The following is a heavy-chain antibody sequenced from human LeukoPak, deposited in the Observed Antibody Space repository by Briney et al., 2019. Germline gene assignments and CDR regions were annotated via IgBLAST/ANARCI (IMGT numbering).Heavy chain of an antibody. CDR1: GFTSSSYS. Sequence: QTGGSLRLSCAASGFTSSSYSMNWVRQAPGKGLEWVSYISSSSSTIYYADSVKGRFTISRDNAKNSLYLQMNSLRDEDTAVYYCATHPSSWYYYGMDVWGQGTTVTVSS. CDR2: ISSSSSTI. D-gene: IGHD6-13*01. J-gene: IGHJ6*02. V-gene: IGHV3-48*02. CDR3: ATHPSSWYYYGMDV.